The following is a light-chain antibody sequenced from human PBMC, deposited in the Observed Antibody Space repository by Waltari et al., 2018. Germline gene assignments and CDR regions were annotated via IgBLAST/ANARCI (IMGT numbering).Light chain of an antibody. V-gene: IGKV1-5*03. CDR1: QSVHSW. J-gene: IGKJ4*01. Sequence: DMQMTQSPSTLSASVGDRVTITCRASQSVHSWLAWYQQNPGKAPKVLIHRASTLESGVPSRFSGSGSGTEFTLTISSLQPDDFATYYCQQYNNYLLTFGGGTKVEIK. CDR3: QQYNNYLLT. CDR2: RAS.